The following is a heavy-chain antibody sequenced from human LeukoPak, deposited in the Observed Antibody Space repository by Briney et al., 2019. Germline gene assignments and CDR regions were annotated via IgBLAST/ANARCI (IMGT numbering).Heavy chain of an antibody. Sequence: GGSLRLSCVASGFTFSNYDMHWVRQPTGKGLEWVPAIGSAGDPYYPGSVEGRFTLSRENAKNSLYLQMNSLRAGDTAIYYCARGAAKWGSYWYFDLWGRGTLVTVSS. D-gene: IGHD1-26*01. CDR1: GFTFSNYD. J-gene: IGHJ2*01. CDR3: ARGAAKWGSYWYFDL. V-gene: IGHV3-13*05. CDR2: IGSAGDP.